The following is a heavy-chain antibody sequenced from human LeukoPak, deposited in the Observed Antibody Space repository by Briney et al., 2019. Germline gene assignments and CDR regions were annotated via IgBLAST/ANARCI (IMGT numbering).Heavy chain of an antibody. CDR2: ISDSGRT. D-gene: IGHD6-19*01. V-gene: IGHV3-53*01. CDR1: GFSVTTYY. Sequence: TGGSLRLSCAASGFSVTTYYMTWVRQAPGKGLESVSVISDSGRTYYADSVKDRFTISRDDYKNTFFLQMNNLKVEDTALYYCAADKTTGGWYELDYWGQGTLVTVSS. J-gene: IGHJ4*02. CDR3: AADKTTGGWYELDY.